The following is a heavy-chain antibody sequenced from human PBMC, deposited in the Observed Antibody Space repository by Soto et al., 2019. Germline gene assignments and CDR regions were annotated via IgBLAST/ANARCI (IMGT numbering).Heavy chain of an antibody. J-gene: IGHJ4*02. Sequence: EVQVLESGGALVQPGGSLRLSCAASGFTFSNYAMSWVRQAPGKGLEWVSSISGSGGTTYYADSVKGRLTLSRDSSKNTLYLQMNSLRVEDTAVYYCAKNNMGYYLDYWGQGTLVTVSS. CDR1: GFTFSNYA. CDR2: ISGSGGTT. CDR3: AKNNMGYYLDY. D-gene: IGHD3-10*01. V-gene: IGHV3-23*01.